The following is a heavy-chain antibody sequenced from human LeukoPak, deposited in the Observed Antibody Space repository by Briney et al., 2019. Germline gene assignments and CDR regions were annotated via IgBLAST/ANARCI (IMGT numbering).Heavy chain of an antibody. V-gene: IGHV3-64D*06. CDR2: ISPVGTST. J-gene: IGHJ4*02. CDR1: GFTFSAYA. Sequence: GGSLRLSCSASGFTFSAYAMHWVRQAPGKRLEYVSAISPVGTSTYYADSVRGRFSTSRDNSKNTLYLQMSSLRAEDTAVYYCVPKGTEGYWGQGTLVTVSS. CDR3: VPKGTEGY.